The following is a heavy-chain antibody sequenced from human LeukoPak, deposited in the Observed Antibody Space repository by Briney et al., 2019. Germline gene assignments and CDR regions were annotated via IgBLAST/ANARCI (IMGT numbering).Heavy chain of an antibody. Sequence: PGGSLRLSCAASGFTFSSYWMTWVRQAPGKGLEWVANIKEDGSEKYYVDSVKGRFTISRDNAKNSLYLQMNSLRAEDTALYYCAKGTTPYYYYMDVWGKGTTVTVSS. CDR1: GFTFSSYW. V-gene: IGHV3-7*03. D-gene: IGHD1-14*01. CDR3: AKGTTPYYYYMDV. J-gene: IGHJ6*03. CDR2: IKEDGSEK.